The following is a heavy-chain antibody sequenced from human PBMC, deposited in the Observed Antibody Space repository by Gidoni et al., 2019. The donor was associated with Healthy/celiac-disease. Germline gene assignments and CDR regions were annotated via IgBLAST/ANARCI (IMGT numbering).Heavy chain of an antibody. CDR3: TRDSYGYCSGGSCYSGKTQYYFDY. J-gene: IGHJ4*02. V-gene: IGHV3-49*03. CDR1: GFTFGDYA. D-gene: IGHD2-15*01. Sequence: EVQLVKSGGGLVQPGRSLRLSCTASGFTFGDYAMSWFRQAPGKGLEWVGFIRSKAYGGTTEYAASVKGRFTISRDDSKSIAYLQMNSLKTEDTAVYYCTRDSYGYCSGGSCYSGKTQYYFDYWGQGTLVTVSS. CDR2: IRSKAYGGTT.